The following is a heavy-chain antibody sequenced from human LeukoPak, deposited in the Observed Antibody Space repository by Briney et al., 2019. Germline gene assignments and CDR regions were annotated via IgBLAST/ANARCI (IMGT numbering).Heavy chain of an antibody. CDR3: AKYFASGSYYKLPH. CDR1: GFTFSSYA. CDR2: ISGSGAYT. Sequence: GGSLRLSCAASGFTFSSYAMSWVRQAPGKGLEWVSSISGSGAYTYYADSVKGRFTIARANSKNTLYLQMNSLRGEYMAVYYCAKYFASGSYYKLPHWGQGTLVTVSS. J-gene: IGHJ1*01. V-gene: IGHV3-23*01. D-gene: IGHD3-10*01.